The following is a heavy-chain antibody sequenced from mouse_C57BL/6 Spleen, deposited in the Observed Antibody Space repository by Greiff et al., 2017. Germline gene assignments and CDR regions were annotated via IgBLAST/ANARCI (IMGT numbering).Heavy chain of an antibody. V-gene: IGHV3-6*01. CDR3: ARDRITVVAPNWYFDV. Sequence: DVQLQESGPGLVKPSQSLSLTCSVTGYSITSGYYWNWIRQFPGNKLEWMGYISYDGSNNYNPSLKNRISITRDTSKNQFFLKLNSVTTEDTATYYCARDRITVVAPNWYFDVWGTGTTVTVSS. J-gene: IGHJ1*03. CDR1: GYSITSGYY. CDR2: ISYDGSN. D-gene: IGHD1-1*01.